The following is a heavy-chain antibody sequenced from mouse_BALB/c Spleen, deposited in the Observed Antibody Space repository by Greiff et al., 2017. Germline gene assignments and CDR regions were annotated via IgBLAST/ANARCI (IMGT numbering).Heavy chain of an antibody. V-gene: IGHV7-3*02. J-gene: IGHJ4*01. CDR2: IRNKANGYTT. Sequence: EVKLMESGGGLVQPGGSLRLSCATSGFTFTDYYMSWVRQPPGKALEWLGFIRNKANGYTTAYSASVKGRFTISRDNSQSILYLQMNTLRAEDSATYYCARDRRLMRGMDYWGQGTSVTVSS. CDR3: ARDRRLMRGMDY. CDR1: GFTFTDYY.